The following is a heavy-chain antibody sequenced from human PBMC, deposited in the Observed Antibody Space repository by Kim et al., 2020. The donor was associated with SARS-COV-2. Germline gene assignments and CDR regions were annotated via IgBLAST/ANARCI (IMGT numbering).Heavy chain of an antibody. J-gene: IGHJ4*02. Sequence: YYNPSLKSRVTISVDTSKNQFSLKLSSVTAADMAVYYCARVSFGEYFDYWGQGTLVTVSS. CDR3: ARVSFGEYFDY. D-gene: IGHD3-10*01. V-gene: IGHV4-39*07.